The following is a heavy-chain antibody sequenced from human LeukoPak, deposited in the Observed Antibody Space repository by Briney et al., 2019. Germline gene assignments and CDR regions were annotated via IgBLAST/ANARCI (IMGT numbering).Heavy chain of an antibody. Sequence: GGSLRLSCAASGFTFSSYGMHWVRQAPGKGLEWVAVISYDGSNKYYADSVKGRFTISRDNSKNTLYLQMNSLRAEDTAVYYCAKVMSRIVGATQTDYWGRGTLVTVSS. CDR3: AKVMSRIVGATQTDY. D-gene: IGHD1-26*01. CDR1: GFTFSSYG. V-gene: IGHV3-30*18. CDR2: ISYDGSNK. J-gene: IGHJ4*02.